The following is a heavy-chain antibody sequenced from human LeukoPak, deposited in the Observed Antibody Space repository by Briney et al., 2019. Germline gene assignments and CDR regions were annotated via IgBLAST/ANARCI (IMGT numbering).Heavy chain of an antibody. CDR2: IYYIGST. V-gene: IGHV4-59*01. J-gene: IGHJ3*02. CDR3: ARDYAFDI. Sequence: PSETLSLTCTVSGDSISSYYWSWIRQPPGKGLEWIGYIYYIGSTNYNPSLKSRVAISVDTSKNQFSLKLSSVTAADTAVYYCARDYAFDIWGQGTMVAVSS. CDR1: GDSISSYY.